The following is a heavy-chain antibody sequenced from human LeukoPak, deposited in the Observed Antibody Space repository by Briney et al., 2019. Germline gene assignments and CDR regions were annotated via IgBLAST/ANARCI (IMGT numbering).Heavy chain of an antibody. D-gene: IGHD4-23*01. Sequence: GGSLRLSCAASGFTFSSYSMNWVRQAPGKGLEWVSSISSSSSYIYYADSVEGRFTISRDNAKNSLYLQMNSLRAEDTAVYYCARERGYGGNSGSDGYWGQGTLVTVSS. CDR1: GFTFSSYS. V-gene: IGHV3-21*01. CDR3: ARERGYGGNSGSDGY. CDR2: ISSSSSYI. J-gene: IGHJ4*02.